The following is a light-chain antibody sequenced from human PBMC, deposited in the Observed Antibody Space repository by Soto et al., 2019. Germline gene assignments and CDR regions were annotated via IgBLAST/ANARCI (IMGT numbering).Light chain of an antibody. CDR3: QQYNVVPLT. CDR2: NAS. V-gene: IGKV1-5*03. Sequence: DIQMTQSPSTLSASMGDRVTITCRASQSISTGLAWYQQKSGKAPKLLIYNASNLESDVPSRFSGSGSGTAFTLTISRLKPDDFATYYCQQYNVVPLTFGQGTRLEI. CDR1: QSISTG. J-gene: IGKJ5*01.